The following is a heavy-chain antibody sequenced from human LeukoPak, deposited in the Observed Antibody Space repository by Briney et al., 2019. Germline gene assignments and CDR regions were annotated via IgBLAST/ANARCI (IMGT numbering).Heavy chain of an antibody. D-gene: IGHD3-3*01. V-gene: IGHV5-51*01. CDR3: AQYYDHSPDAFDI. J-gene: IGHJ3*02. Sequence: GESLKISCKGSGYSFTSYWIGWVRQMPGKGLEWMGIIYPGDSETRYSPSFQGQVTISADKSISTAYLQWSSLKASDTAMYYCAQYYDHSPDAFDIWGQGTMVTVSS. CDR2: IYPGDSET. CDR1: GYSFTSYW.